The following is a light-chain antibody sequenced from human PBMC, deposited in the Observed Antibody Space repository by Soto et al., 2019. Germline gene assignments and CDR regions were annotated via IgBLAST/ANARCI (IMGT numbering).Light chain of an antibody. CDR2: ANN. CDR3: AAWADSLNGRV. Sequence: QSALTQPPSASATPGQSVTISCSGGSSSIETTTVNWYQQLPGTAPKLLIYANNQRPSGVPDRFSGSKSGTSASLTISGLQSEDEADYYCAAWADSLNGRVFGGGTKLTVL. CDR1: SSSIETTT. V-gene: IGLV1-44*01. J-gene: IGLJ2*01.